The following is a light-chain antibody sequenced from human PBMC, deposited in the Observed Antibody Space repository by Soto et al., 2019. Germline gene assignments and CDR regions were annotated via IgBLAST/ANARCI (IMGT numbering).Light chain of an antibody. J-gene: IGKJ4*01. CDR1: QSVSSSY. CDR2: GAS. CDR3: QXYGNTPLT. Sequence: IALTQSPGTLSSSPGERATLSCRASQSVSSSYLAWYQQRTGQAPRILIYGASNRATGIPDRCSGSGSGTDFTLTISSLEPEDFVVYFCQXYGNTPLTFGGGTKVDIK. V-gene: IGKV3-20*01.